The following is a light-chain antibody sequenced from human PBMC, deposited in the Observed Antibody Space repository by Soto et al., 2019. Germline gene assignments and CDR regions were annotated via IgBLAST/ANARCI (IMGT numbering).Light chain of an antibody. Sequence: DIKMTQSPSSLSASVGGIVTISSRTSESVSSYLNWYQQKPGKAPNLMIFAASNLQSGVPSRFSGSGSGTDFNLTVSSLQPEDFATYYCQQLLSYPITFGQGTRLEIK. CDR2: AAS. CDR3: QQLLSYPIT. V-gene: IGKV1-39*01. J-gene: IGKJ5*01. CDR1: ESVSSY.